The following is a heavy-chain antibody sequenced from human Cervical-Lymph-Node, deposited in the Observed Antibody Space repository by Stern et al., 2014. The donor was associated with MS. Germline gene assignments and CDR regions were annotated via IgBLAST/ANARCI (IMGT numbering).Heavy chain of an antibody. CDR2: IHYSRTT. Sequence: QLQLQESGTGLVKPSETLSLTCSVSGGSISTYYWHWIRQPPGKGLECIGYIHYSRTTNYSPSLKSRVTMSLDASKNQFSLKLSSVTAADTAVYYCGRGYVLTAGSNIDYWGQGTLVTVSS. V-gene: IGHV4-59*01. J-gene: IGHJ4*02. CDR3: GRGYVLTAGSNIDY. D-gene: IGHD6-13*01. CDR1: GGSISTYY.